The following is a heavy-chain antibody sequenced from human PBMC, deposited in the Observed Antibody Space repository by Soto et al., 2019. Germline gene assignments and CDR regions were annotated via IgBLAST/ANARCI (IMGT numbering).Heavy chain of an antibody. CDR2: IIPILGIA. V-gene: IGHV1-69*02. D-gene: IGHD3-16*01. J-gene: IGHJ6*02. Sequence: QVQLVQSGAEVKKPGSSVKVSCKASGGTFSSYTISWVRQAPGQGLEWMGRIIPILGIANYAQKFQGRVTITADKPTSTAYMEVSSLRAEDTAVYYCAGARGSYARGYGMDVWGQGTTVTVSS. CDR1: GGTFSSYT. CDR3: AGARGSYARGYGMDV.